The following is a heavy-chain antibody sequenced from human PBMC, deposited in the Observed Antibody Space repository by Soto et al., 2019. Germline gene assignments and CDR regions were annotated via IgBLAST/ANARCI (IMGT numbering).Heavy chain of an antibody. CDR2: ISAYNGNT. V-gene: IGHV1-18*01. J-gene: IGHJ3*02. Sequence: ASVKVSCKASGYTFTSYGISWVRQAPGQGLEWMGWISAYNGNTNYAQKLQGRVTMTTDTSTSTAYMELRSLRSDDTAVYYCARDRGRPEDDDFNIWGQGTMITVSS. CDR1: GYTFTSYG. CDR3: ARDRGRPEDDDFNI. D-gene: IGHD2-15*01.